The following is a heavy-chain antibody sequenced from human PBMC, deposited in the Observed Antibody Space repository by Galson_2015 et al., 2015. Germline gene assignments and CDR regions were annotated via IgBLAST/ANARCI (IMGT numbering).Heavy chain of an antibody. Sequence: SETLSLTCAVYGGSFSGYYWSWIRQPPGKGLEWIGEINHSGSTNYNPSLKSRVTISVDTSKNQFSLKLSSVTAADTAVYYCARGSGIAAAGRGYFDYWGQGTLVTVSS. V-gene: IGHV4-34*01. CDR3: ARGSGIAAAGRGYFDY. J-gene: IGHJ4*02. CDR2: INHSGST. D-gene: IGHD6-13*01. CDR1: GGSFSGYY.